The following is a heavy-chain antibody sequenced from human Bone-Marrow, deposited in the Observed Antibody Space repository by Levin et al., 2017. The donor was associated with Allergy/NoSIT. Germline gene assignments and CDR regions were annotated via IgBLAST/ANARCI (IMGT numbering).Heavy chain of an antibody. Sequence: VASVKVSCKASGYTFNGYYLYWVRQAPGQGLEWMGRINPNSGGPQYAQKFQGRVTMTRDTSISTVYMELNRLRSDDTAVYYCARGHYDDSNGDYFYYYNGMDIWGQGTTVTVSS. D-gene: IGHD3-22*01. CDR3: ARGHYDDSNGDYFYYYNGMDI. V-gene: IGHV1-2*06. CDR1: GYTFNGYY. J-gene: IGHJ6*02. CDR2: INPNSGGP.